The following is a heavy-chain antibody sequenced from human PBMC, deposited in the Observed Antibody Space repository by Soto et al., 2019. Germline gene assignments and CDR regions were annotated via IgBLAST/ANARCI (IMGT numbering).Heavy chain of an antibody. CDR1: GFAFQNHG. J-gene: IGHJ2*01. CDR3: ARKPHWQFWYFDL. CDR2: ISGSGVNA. Sequence: EVQLVESGGSVIRPGGSLRLPCAASGFAFQNHGMAWVRQVPGKGLEWVAGISGSGVNAGYADSVKGRFTIPRGNGDNSLYLEINNLGVEDTALYHGARKPHWQFWYFDLWGRGTLVTVSS. D-gene: IGHD1-1*01. V-gene: IGHV3-20*01.